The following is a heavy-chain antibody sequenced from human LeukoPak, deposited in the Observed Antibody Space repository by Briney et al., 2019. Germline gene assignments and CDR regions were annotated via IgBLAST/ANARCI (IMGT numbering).Heavy chain of an antibody. V-gene: IGHV4-39*01. CDR2: IYYSGST. Sequence: SETLSLTXTVSGGSISSSSYYWGWIRQPPGKGLEWIGSIYYSGSTYYNPSLKSRVTISVDTSKNQFSLKLSSVTAADTAVYYCARPGGIEDYYYYMDVWGKGTTVTVSS. J-gene: IGHJ6*03. D-gene: IGHD1-26*01. CDR1: GGSISSSSYY. CDR3: ARPGGIEDYYYYMDV.